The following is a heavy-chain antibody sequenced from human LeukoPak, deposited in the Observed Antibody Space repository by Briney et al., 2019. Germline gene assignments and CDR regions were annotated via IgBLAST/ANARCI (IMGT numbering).Heavy chain of an antibody. CDR1: GGSISSSSVY. J-gene: IGHJ4*02. V-gene: IGHV4-39*07. Sequence: PSETLSLTCTVSGGSISSSSVYWGWIRQPPGKGLEWIGSIYYSGNTYYNPSLKSRVSISIDTSKNRFSLRLSSVTAADTAVYYCARSGYTSGWWNVDYWGQGTLVTVSS. CDR2: IYYSGNT. CDR3: ARSGYTSGWWNVDY. D-gene: IGHD6-19*01.